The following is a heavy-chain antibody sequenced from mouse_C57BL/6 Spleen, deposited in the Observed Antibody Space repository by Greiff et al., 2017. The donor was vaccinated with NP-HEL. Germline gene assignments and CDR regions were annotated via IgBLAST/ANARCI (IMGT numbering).Heavy chain of an antibody. Sequence: EVQLQQSGPELVKPGASVKISCKASGYSFTDYNMNWVKQSNGKSLEWIGVINPNYGTTSYNQKFKGKATLTVDQSSSTAYMQLNSLTSEDSAVYYCAASDYYSNYGAMDYWGQGTSVTVSS. V-gene: IGHV1-39*01. D-gene: IGHD2-5*01. J-gene: IGHJ4*01. CDR1: GYSFTDYN. CDR3: AASDYYSNYGAMDY. CDR2: INPNYGTT.